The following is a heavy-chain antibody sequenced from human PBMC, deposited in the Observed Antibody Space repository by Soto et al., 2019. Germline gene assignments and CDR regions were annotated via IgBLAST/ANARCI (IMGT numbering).Heavy chain of an antibody. CDR1: GRTFSINADF. J-gene: IGHJ4*02. V-gene: IGHV4-39*01. Sequence: QLLLQESGPGLVKPSETLSLTCTVSGRTFSINADFWYLAWIRQPPGKGLEWIGSIDNGGNTYYNPPLKSRVIISADTSKNQFSLSLNSVTAADTAVYYCVKRSRLVAPTWGQGILVTVSS. CDR2: IDNGGNT. D-gene: IGHD2-21*01. CDR3: VKRSRLVAPT.